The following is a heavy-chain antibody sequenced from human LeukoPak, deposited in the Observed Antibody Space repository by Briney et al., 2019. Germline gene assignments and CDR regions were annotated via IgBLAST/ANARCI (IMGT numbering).Heavy chain of an antibody. CDR2: FDPEDGET. Sequence: ASVKVSCKVSGYTLTELSMHWVRQAPGKGLEWMGGFDPEDGETIYAQKFQGRVTMTEDTSTDTAYMELSGLRSEDTAVYYCATAFKWELPPEFDYWGQGTLVTVSS. J-gene: IGHJ4*02. CDR3: ATAFKWELPPEFDY. D-gene: IGHD1-26*01. CDR1: GYTLTELS. V-gene: IGHV1-24*01.